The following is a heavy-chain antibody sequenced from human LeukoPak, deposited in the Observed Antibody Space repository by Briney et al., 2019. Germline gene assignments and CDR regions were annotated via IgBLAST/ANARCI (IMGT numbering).Heavy chain of an antibody. J-gene: IGHJ4*02. D-gene: IGHD3-10*01. CDR1: GISFNDYG. Sequence: GGSLRLSCKASGISFNDYGMHWVRQAPGKGLGWVAMTWYDGSNKHYADSVKGRFTISRDNSEKTLYLQMNSLKTEDTAVYYCTTDYTDYYGSGSYFDWGQGTLVTVSS. CDR2: TWYDGSNK. CDR3: TTDYTDYYGSGSYFD. V-gene: IGHV3-33*03.